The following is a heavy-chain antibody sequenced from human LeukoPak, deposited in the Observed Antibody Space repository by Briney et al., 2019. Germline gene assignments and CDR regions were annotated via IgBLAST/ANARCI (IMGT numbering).Heavy chain of an antibody. CDR2: SRAKIDSYTS. CDR3: VREYYYHFPQ. Sequence: GGSLRLSCAASGFTFSSYAMSWVRQAPGKGLEWVGRSRAKIDSYTSEYAASVKGRFTISRDESENTLYLHMNSLKTEDTAVYYCVREYYYHFPQWGQGTLVTVSS. CDR1: GFTFSSYA. V-gene: IGHV3-72*01. D-gene: IGHD3-3*01. J-gene: IGHJ4*02.